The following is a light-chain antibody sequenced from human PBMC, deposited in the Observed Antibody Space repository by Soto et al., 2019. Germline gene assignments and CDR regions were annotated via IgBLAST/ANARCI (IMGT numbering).Light chain of an antibody. CDR1: SSDVGAYNS. CDR3: SSYTSSSTLV. J-gene: IGLJ1*01. Sequence: QSLLTQPPSVSVSPGQSITISCTGTSSDVGAYNSVAWYQHNPGKAPKLMIYDVSNRPSGVSSRFSGSKSANTASLYISGLQADDEADYYCSSYTSSSTLVFGTGTKVTVL. CDR2: DVS. V-gene: IGLV2-14*01.